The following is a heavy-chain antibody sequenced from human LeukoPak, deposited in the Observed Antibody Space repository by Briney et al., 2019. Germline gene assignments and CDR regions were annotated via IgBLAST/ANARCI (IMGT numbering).Heavy chain of an antibody. Sequence: ASVKVSCKASGYTFTSYDINWVRQATGQGLEWMGWMNPNSSNTGYAKKFQGRVTMTRNTSISTAYMELSSLRSEDTAVYYCSRVRGRAGRAAGYWGQGTLVTVSS. J-gene: IGHJ4*02. CDR2: MNPNSSNT. D-gene: IGHD2-15*01. CDR1: GYTFTSYD. V-gene: IGHV1-8*01. CDR3: SRVRGRAGRAAGY.